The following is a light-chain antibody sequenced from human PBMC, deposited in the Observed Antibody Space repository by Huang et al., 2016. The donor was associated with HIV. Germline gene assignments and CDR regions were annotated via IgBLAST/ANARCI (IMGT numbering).Light chain of an antibody. V-gene: IGKV1-5*03. CDR2: KAS. CDR3: QQYNRYSYT. J-gene: IGKJ2*01. CDR1: QSISSW. Sequence: DIQMTQSPSTLSASVGDRFTITCRASQSISSWLAWYQHKPGKAPKLLIYKASSLESGVQSRCSGSGSGTEFTLTISSLQPDDFATYYCQQYNRYSYTFGQGTNLEIK.